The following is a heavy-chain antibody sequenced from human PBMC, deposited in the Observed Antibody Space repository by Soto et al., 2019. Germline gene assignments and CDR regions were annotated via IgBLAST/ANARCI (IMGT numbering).Heavy chain of an antibody. V-gene: IGHV4-59*01. Sequence: PSETLSLTCTVSGGSISSYYWSWIRQPPGKGLEWIGYIYYSGSTNYNPSLKSRVTISVDTSKNQFSLKLSSVTAADTAVYYCAGGGYGFWSGCRLDPWGQGTLFTVSS. CDR3: AGGGYGFWSGCRLDP. D-gene: IGHD3-3*01. CDR2: IYYSGST. J-gene: IGHJ5*02. CDR1: GGSISSYY.